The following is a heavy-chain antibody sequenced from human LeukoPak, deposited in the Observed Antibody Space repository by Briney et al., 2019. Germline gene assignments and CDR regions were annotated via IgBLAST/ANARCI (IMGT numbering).Heavy chain of an antibody. CDR1: GYTFSSYG. V-gene: IGHV1-18*01. D-gene: IGHD3-3*01. CDR2: ISAYGHT. Sequence: ASVKVSCKTSGYTFSSYGIAWVRQAPGQGLEWMGWISAYGHTKLARNLKARVTVTIDTSTTTAYMELRSLSSDDTAVYFCARETASGYLGFDFWGQGTLITVSS. CDR3: ARETASGYLGFDF. J-gene: IGHJ4*02.